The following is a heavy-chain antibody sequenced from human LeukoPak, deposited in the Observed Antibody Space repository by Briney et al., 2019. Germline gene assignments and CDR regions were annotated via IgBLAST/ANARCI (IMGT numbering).Heavy chain of an antibody. J-gene: IGHJ5*02. D-gene: IGHD3-10*01. CDR2: ISSSGSTI. CDR1: GFTFSSFG. V-gene: IGHV3-48*04. Sequence: PGGSLRLSCAASGFTFSSFGMNWVRQAPGKGLEWVSYISSSGSTIYYADSVKGRFTISRDNAKNSLYLQMNSLRAEDTAVYYCARDRAVRGFNWFDPWGQGTLVTVSS. CDR3: ARDRAVRGFNWFDP.